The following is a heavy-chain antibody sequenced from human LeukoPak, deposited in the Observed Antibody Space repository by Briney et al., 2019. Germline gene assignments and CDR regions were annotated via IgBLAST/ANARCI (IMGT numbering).Heavy chain of an antibody. CDR2: INAGNGNT. CDR1: GYTFTSYA. J-gene: IGHJ4*02. Sequence: ASVKVSCKASGYTFTSYAMHWVRQAPGQRLEWMGWINAGNGNTKYSQKFQGRVTITRDTSASTAYMELSCLRSEDTAVYYCARDQQENYYDSSGLPDYWGQGTLVTVSS. D-gene: IGHD3-22*01. CDR3: ARDQQENYYDSSGLPDY. V-gene: IGHV1-3*01.